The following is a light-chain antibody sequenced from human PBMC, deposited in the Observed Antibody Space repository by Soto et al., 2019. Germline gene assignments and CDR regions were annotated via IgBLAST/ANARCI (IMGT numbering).Light chain of an antibody. CDR1: QSLVHSDGNTY. J-gene: IGKJ2*01. CDR2: KVS. V-gene: IGKV2-30*02. CDR3: MQGTHWPPYT. Sequence: DVVMTQSPLSLPVTLGQPASISCRSSQSLVHSDGNTYLNWFHQRPGQSPRRLMYKVSNRDSGVPDRFSGSGSDTDFTLKISGVEAEDVGVYYCMQGTHWPPYTFGQGTNLEIK.